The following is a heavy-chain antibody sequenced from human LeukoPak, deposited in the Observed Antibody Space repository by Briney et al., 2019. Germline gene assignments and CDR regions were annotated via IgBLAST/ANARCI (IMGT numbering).Heavy chain of an antibody. D-gene: IGHD3-22*01. CDR2: ISACNGNT. CDR3: ARDTNYYDSSGYLYYFDY. Sequence: GASVKVSCKASGYTFTSYISWVRQAPGQGLEWMGWISACNGNTNYAQKLQGRVTMTTDTSTSTAYMELRSLRSDDTAVYYCARDTNYYDSSGYLYYFDYWGQGTLVTVSS. CDR1: GYTFTSY. V-gene: IGHV1-18*01. J-gene: IGHJ4*02.